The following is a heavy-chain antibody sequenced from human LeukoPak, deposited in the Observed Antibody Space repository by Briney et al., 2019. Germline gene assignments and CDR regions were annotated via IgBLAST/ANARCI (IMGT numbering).Heavy chain of an antibody. D-gene: IGHD4-17*01. CDR2: IYYSGSA. CDR3: ARGHDYGDYRGWFYYYGMDV. Sequence: PSETLSLTCAVSGGSISSGGYSWSWIRQPPGKGLEWIGYIYYSGSASYNPSLKSRVTMSVDGSKNQFSLKLNSVTATDTAVYYCARGHDYGDYRGWFYYYGMDVWGQGTTVTVSS. CDR1: GGSISSGGYS. V-gene: IGHV4-30-2*01. J-gene: IGHJ6*02.